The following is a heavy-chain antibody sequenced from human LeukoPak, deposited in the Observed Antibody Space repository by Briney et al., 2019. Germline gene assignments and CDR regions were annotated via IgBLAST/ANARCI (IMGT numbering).Heavy chain of an antibody. V-gene: IGHV3-23*01. J-gene: IGHJ4*02. Sequence: GGSLRLSCAASGFTFSSYALSWVRQAPGRGLEWVSSISDSGVSTFYADSVKGRFTISRDNSKNTLFLQMNSLRAEDTAVYYCAKMWIGQQPARSHCWGQGPLVTVSS. CDR2: ISDSGVST. CDR3: AKMWIGQQPARSHC. CDR1: GFTFSSYA. D-gene: IGHD6-13*01.